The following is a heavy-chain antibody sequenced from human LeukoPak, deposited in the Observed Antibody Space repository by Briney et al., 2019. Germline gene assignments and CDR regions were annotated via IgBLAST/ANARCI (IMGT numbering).Heavy chain of an antibody. V-gene: IGHV3-7*01. CDR1: GFTVSSNY. CDR2: IKQDGSEK. J-gene: IGHJ4*02. CDR3: ARGDRYFDY. Sequence: GGSLRLSCAASGFTVSSNYMSWVRQAPGKGLEWVANIKQDGSEKYYVDSVKGRFTISRDNAKNSLYLQMNSLRAEDTAVYYCARGDRYFDYWGQGTLVTVSS.